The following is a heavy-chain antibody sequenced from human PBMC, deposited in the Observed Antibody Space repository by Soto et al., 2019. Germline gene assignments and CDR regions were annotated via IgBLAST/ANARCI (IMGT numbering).Heavy chain of an antibody. CDR2: IYYTGST. CDR1: GASISSGTDY. Sequence: SETLSLTCTVSGASISSGTDYWRWIRQPPGKGLEWIGYIYYTGSTDSNPSLKSRVSISLDTSKNQFSLKLSSVTAADTAVYYCAGGTSAYYYNLDYWGQGTLVTVSS. J-gene: IGHJ4*02. CDR3: AGGTSAYYYNLDY. D-gene: IGHD3-22*01. V-gene: IGHV4-31*03.